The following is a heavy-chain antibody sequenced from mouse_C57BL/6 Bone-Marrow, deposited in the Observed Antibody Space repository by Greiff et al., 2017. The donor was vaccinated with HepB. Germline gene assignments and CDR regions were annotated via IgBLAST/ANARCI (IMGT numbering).Heavy chain of an antibody. CDR1: GFTFSSYA. CDR2: ISSGGDYI. CDR3: TRAPLYYDYDGWYFDV. J-gene: IGHJ1*03. Sequence: EVQLVESGEGLVKPGGSLKLSCAASGFTFSSYAMSWVRQTPEKRLEWVAYISSGGDYIYYADTVKGRFTISRDNARNTLYLQMSSLKSEDTAMYYCTRAPLYYDYDGWYFDVWGTGTTVTVSS. V-gene: IGHV5-9-1*02. D-gene: IGHD2-4*01.